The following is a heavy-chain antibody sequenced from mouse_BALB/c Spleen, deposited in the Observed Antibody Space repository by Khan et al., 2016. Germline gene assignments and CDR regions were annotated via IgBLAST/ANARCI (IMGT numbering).Heavy chain of an antibody. CDR2: IHYSGNT. V-gene: IGHV3-1*02. CDR1: GYSITSGYS. D-gene: IGHD1-1*01. J-gene: IGHJ4*01. Sequence: EVQLQESGPDLVKPSQSLSLTCTVTGYSITSGYSWHWIRQFPGNKLEWMGYIHYSGNTNYNPSLKSRISITRDTSKNQFFLQLNSVTTEDTATYYCARSNYGSNYEKDYAMDYWGQGTSVTVSS. CDR3: ARSNYGSNYEKDYAMDY.